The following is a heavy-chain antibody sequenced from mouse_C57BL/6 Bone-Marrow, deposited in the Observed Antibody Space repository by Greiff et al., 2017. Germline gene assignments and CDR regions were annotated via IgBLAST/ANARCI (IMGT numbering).Heavy chain of an antibody. V-gene: IGHV1-64*01. CDR1: GYTFTSYW. J-gene: IGHJ1*03. Sequence: QLQLKQPGAELVKPGASVTLSCKASGYTFTSYWMHWVKQRPGQGLEWIGMIHPNSGSTNYNEKFKSKATLTVDKSASTAYMQLSSLTSEDSAVYDCARRDYYDGSSPWCVDVWGTGTTVTVSS. CDR3: ARRDYYDGSSPWCVDV. D-gene: IGHD1-1*01. CDR2: IHPNSGST.